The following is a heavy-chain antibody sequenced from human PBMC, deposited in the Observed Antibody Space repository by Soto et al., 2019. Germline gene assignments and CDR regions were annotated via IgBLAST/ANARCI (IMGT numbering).Heavy chain of an antibody. D-gene: IGHD5-12*01. V-gene: IGHV1-69*02. CDR3: ARVGLGDIVATENPDDAFDI. CDR1: GGTFSSYT. CDR2: IIPILGIA. Sequence: SVKVSCKASGGTFSSYTSSWVRQAHGQGLGWMGRIIPILGIANYAQKFQGRVTITADKSTSTAYMELSSLRSEDTAVYYCARVGLGDIVATENPDDAFDIWGQGTMVTV. J-gene: IGHJ3*02.